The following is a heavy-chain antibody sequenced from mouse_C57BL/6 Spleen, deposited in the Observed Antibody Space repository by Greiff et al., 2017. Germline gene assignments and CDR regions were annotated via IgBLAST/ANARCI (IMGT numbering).Heavy chain of an antibody. D-gene: IGHD1-1*01. CDR3: ARGLGIITTVGDYAMDY. Sequence: VQLQQSGAELAKPGASVKLSCKASGYTFTSYWMHWVKQRPGQGLEWIGYLNPSSGYTKYNQKFKDKATLTADKSSSTASMQLSSLTYEDSAVYYCARGLGIITTVGDYAMDYWGQGTSVTVSS. CDR2: LNPSSGYT. J-gene: IGHJ4*01. CDR1: GYTFTSYW. V-gene: IGHV1-7*01.